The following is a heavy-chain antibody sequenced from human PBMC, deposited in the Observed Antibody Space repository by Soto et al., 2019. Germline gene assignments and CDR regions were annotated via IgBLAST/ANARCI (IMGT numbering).Heavy chain of an antibody. CDR1: GFTFSSYA. V-gene: IGHV3-30-3*01. J-gene: IGHJ2*01. CDR3: ARPLWRDDYNWGYFDL. CDR2: ISYDGSNK. Sequence: QVQLVESGXXVXXXXXXXRLSCAASGFTFSSYAMHWVRQAPGKGLEWVAVISYDGSNKYYADSVKGRFTISRDNSKNTLHLQMNRLRAEDTAVYYCARPLWRDDYNWGYFDLWGRGTLVTVSS. D-gene: IGHD4-4*01.